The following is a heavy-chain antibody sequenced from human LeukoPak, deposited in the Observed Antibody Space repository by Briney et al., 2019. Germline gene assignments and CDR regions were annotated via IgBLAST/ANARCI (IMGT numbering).Heavy chain of an antibody. CDR2: ISYDGSNK. D-gene: IGHD3-22*01. CDR3: AKGDYYDRTHFDY. Sequence: PGRSLRLSCAASGFTFSSYDMHWVRQAPGKGLEWVAVISYDGSNKYYADSVKGRFTISRDNSKNTLYLQMNSLRAEDTAVCYCAKGDYYDRTHFDYWGQGTLVTVSS. J-gene: IGHJ4*02. V-gene: IGHV3-30*18. CDR1: GFTFSSYD.